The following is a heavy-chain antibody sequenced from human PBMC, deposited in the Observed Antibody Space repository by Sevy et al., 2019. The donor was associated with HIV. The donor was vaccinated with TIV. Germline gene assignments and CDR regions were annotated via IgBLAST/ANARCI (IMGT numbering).Heavy chain of an antibody. CDR2: ILPISGLV. CDR3: ARDRPCGGDYYILDP. CDR1: GDIFSNYG. V-gene: IGHV1-69*10. J-gene: IGHJ5*02. D-gene: IGHD2-21*01. Sequence: ASVKVSCKASGDIFSNYGINWVRQAPGQGLQWMGGILPISGLVNYAQKFQGRVTISADKSTGTVYMALSSLRSEDTAVYYCARDRPCGGDYYILDPWGQGVLVTVSS.